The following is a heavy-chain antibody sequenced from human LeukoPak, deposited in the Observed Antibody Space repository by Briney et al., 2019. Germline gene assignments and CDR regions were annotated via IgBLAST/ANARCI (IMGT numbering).Heavy chain of an antibody. CDR3: AKDELAAPIDY. CDR1: GFTFDDYA. Sequence: GGSLRLSCAASGFTFDDYAMHWVRQAPGKGLEWVSGISWNSGSIGYADSVKGRFTISRDNAKNSLYLQMNSLRAEDTAVYYCAKDELAAPIDYWGQGTLVTVSS. CDR2: ISWNSGSI. V-gene: IGHV3-9*01. D-gene: IGHD6-13*01. J-gene: IGHJ4*02.